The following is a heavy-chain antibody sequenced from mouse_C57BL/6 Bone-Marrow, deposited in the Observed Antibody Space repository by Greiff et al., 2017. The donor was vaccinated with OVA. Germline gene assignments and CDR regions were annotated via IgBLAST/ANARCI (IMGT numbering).Heavy chain of an antibody. CDR2: ILPGSGST. V-gene: IGHV1-9*01. D-gene: IGHD1-1*01. CDR1: GYTFTGYW. J-gene: IGHJ3*01. Sequence: VQRVESGAELMKPGASVKLSCKATGYTFTGYWIEWVKQRPGHGLEWIGEILPGSGSTNYNEKFKGKATFTADTSSNTAYMQLSSLTTEDSAIYYCAREEGNLLLRFWFAYWGQGTLVTVSA. CDR3: AREEGNLLLRFWFAY.